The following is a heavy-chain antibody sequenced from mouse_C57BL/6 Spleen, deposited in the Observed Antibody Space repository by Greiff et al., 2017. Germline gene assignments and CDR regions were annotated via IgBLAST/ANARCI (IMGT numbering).Heavy chain of an antibody. V-gene: IGHV1-15*01. D-gene: IGHD1-1*01. J-gene: IGHJ4*01. CDR1: GYTFTDYE. CDR3: TRRGAYGSSLGAMDY. CDR2: IDPETGGT. Sequence: VHLVESGAELVRPGASVTLSCKASGYTFTDYEMHWVKQTPVHGLEWIGAIDPETGGTAYNQKFKGKAILTADKSSSTAYMELRSLTSEDSAVYYCTRRGAYGSSLGAMDYWCQGTSVTVSS.